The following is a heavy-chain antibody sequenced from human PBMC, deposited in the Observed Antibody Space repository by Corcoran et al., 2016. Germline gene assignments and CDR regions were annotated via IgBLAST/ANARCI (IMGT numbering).Heavy chain of an antibody. CDR1: GYSFTSYW. CDR2: IYPGDSDT. J-gene: IGHJ4*02. CDR3: ARQSPPTTVTSLNYFDY. D-gene: IGHD4-4*01. V-gene: IGHV5-51*01. Sequence: EVQLVQSGAEVKKPGESLKISCKGSGYSFTSYWIGWVRQMPGKGLEWMGIIYPGDSDTRYSPSFQGQVTISADKSISTAYLQWRSLKASDTAMYYCARQSPPTTVTSLNYFDYWGQGTLVTVSS.